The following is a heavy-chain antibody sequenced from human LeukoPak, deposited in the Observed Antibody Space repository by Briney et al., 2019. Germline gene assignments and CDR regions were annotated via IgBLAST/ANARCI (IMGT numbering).Heavy chain of an antibody. CDR1: GFTFSRYW. J-gene: IGHJ1*01. V-gene: IGHV3-74*01. CDR2: IKSDGST. CDR3: VRAPAEIGGYYPEYFRH. D-gene: IGHD3-22*01. Sequence: GGSLRLSCAASGFTFSRYWMHWVRQAPGKGLVWVSRIKSDGSTNYADSVKGRFTISRDNAKNTVSLQMNSLRAEDTGVYYCVRAPAEIGGYYPEYFRHWGQGTLVTVSS.